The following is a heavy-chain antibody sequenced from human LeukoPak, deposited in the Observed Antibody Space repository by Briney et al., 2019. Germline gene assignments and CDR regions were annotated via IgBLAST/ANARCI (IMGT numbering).Heavy chain of an antibody. CDR3: ARAPLGGDYEGIFDY. V-gene: IGHV4-30-2*01. Sequence: PSETLSLTCAVSGGSISSGGYSWSWIRQPPGKGLEWIGYIYHSGSTYYNPSLKSRVTISVDRSKNQFSLKLSSVTAADTAVYYCARAPLGGDYEGIFDYWGQGTLVTVSS. J-gene: IGHJ4*02. D-gene: IGHD4-17*01. CDR2: IYHSGST. CDR1: GGSISSGGYS.